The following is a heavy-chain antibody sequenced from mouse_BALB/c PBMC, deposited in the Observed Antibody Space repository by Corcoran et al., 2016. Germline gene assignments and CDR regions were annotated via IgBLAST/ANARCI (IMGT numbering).Heavy chain of an antibody. CDR3: ARRGDYHFDV. V-gene: IGHV9-3-1*01. D-gene: IGHD2-4*01. J-gene: IGHJ1*03. Sequence: QIQLVQSGPELKKPGETVKISCKASGYTFTNYGMNWVKQAPGKGLKWMGWINTYTGEPTYVDDFKGRFAFSLETSASTAYLQINNLKNEDTATYFCARRGDYHFDVWGTGTTVTVSS. CDR2: INTYTGEP. CDR1: GYTFTNYG.